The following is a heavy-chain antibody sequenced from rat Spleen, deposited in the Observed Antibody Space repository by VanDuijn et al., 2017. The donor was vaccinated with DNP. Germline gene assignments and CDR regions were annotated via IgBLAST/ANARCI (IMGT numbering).Heavy chain of an antibody. D-gene: IGHD1-11*01. CDR1: GFTFSDFN. CDR3: SRQRYVNYFDY. CDR2: ISYDGSST. V-gene: IGHV5-7*01. Sequence: EVQLVESGGGLVQPGGSLKLSCAASGFTFSDFNMAWVRQAPKKGLEWVATISYDGSSTYYRDSVKGRFTISRDNGKSTLYLQMDSLRSEDTATYYCSRQRYVNYFDYWGQGVMVTVSS. J-gene: IGHJ2*01.